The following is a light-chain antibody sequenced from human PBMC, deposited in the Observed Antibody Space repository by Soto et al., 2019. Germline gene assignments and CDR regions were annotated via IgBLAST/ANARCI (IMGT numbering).Light chain of an antibody. CDR3: IQDYNCPWA. J-gene: IGKJ1*01. V-gene: IGKV1-6*01. Sequence: IQMTQSPSSLSASVGDRVTISCRASQGIRSVLAWYQQKPGKVPKRLIYGAYQLESGFPSRFSGSGFGTDFTLTSSSLQPEDFATYYCIQDYNCPWACCQGTKVE. CDR2: GAY. CDR1: QGIRSV.